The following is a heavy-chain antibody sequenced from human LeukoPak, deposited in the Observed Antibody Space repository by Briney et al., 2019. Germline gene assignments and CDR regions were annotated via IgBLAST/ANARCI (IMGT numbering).Heavy chain of an antibody. CDR1: GGSISSSSYY. CDR3: ARDASHPSYCSGGSCYLYYYYYYGMDV. J-gene: IGHJ6*02. CDR2: IYYSGST. D-gene: IGHD2-15*01. Sequence: SETLSLTCTVSGGSISSSSYYWGWIRQPPGKGLEWIGSIYYSGSTYYNPSLKSRVTISVDTSKNQFSLKLSSVTAADTAVYYCARDASHPSYCSGGSCYLYYYYYYGMDVWGQGTTVTVSS. V-gene: IGHV4-39*02.